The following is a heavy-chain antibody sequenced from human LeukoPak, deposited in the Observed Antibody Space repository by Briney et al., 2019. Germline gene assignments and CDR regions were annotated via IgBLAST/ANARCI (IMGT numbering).Heavy chain of an antibody. Sequence: SETQSLTCTVFGGSISSYYWSWIRQPPGKGLEWIGYIYYSGSTNYNPSLKSRVTISVDTSKNQFSLKLSSVTAADTAVYYCARRNTVAGLRGYNWFDPWGQGTLVTVSS. D-gene: IGHD6-19*01. V-gene: IGHV4-59*01. CDR2: IYYSGST. J-gene: IGHJ5*02. CDR3: ARRNTVAGLRGYNWFDP. CDR1: GGSISSYY.